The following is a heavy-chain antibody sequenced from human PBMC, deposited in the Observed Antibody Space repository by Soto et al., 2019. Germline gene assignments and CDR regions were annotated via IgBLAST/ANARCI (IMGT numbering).Heavy chain of an antibody. CDR2: IYYSGST. D-gene: IGHD3-22*01. CDR1: GGSISSGDYY. CDR3: ASREYYDSSPLS. V-gene: IGHV4-30-4*01. Sequence: QVQLQESGPGLVKPSQTLSLTCTVSGGSISSGDYYWSWIRQPPGKGLEWIGYIYYSGSTYYNQSLKSRVTISVDTSKNQFALKQSSVTTADTAVYYCASREYYDSSPLSWGQGTLVTVSS. J-gene: IGHJ4*02.